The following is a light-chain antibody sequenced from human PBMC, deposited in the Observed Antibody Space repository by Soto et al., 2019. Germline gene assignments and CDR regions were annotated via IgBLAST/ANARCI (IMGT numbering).Light chain of an antibody. J-gene: IGLJ2*01. CDR3: SSYGGTNNLL. Sequence: QSALTQPPSASGSPGQSVTISCTGTSSDVGGYKYVSWYQQHPGKAPKVMIFEVHKRPSGVPDRFSGSKSGNTASLTVSGLQAEDEADYYCSSYGGTNNLLFGGGTKLTVL. CDR2: EVH. V-gene: IGLV2-8*01. CDR1: SSDVGGYKY.